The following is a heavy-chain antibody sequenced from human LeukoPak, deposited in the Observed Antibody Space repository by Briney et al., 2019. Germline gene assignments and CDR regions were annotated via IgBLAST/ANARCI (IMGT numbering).Heavy chain of an antibody. CDR2: INTDGTST. J-gene: IGHJ6*02. V-gene: IGHV3-74*03. CDR1: GFTFSNYW. Sequence: GGSLRLSCAASGFTFSNYWMYWVRQDPGKGLVCVSRINTDGTSTSYADSVTGRFTISRDDAKNSLHLQMNSLRPEDTALYYCGKDLTAGGLDVWGQGTTVTVSS. D-gene: IGHD2-21*02. CDR3: GKDLTAGGLDV.